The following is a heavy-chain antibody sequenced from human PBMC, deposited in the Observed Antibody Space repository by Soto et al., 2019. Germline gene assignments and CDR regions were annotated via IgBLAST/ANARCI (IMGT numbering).Heavy chain of an antibody. J-gene: IGHJ6*02. CDR2: IVVGSGNT. CDR1: VFTFTSSA. CDR3: AADAGLAAYKSSYYYYCMDV. Sequence: AVPVSCQDSVFTFTSSAVQCLGQARAQPRDGIGWIVVGSGNTNYAQKFQERVTITRDMSTSTAYMELSSLRSEDTAVYYCAADAGLAAYKSSYYYYCMDVWGQGTTVTVSS. D-gene: IGHD6-13*01. V-gene: IGHV1-58*01.